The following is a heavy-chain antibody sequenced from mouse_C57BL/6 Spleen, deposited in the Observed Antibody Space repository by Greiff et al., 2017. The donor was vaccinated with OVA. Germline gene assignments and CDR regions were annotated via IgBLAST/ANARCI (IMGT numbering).Heavy chain of an antibody. CDR3: ARSSSGYWYFDV. CDR1: GYAFSSSW. Sequence: VQLVESGPELVKPGASVKISCKASGYAFSSSWMNWVKQRPGKGLEWIGRIYPGDGDTNYNGKFKGKATLTADKSSSTAYMQLSSLTSEDSAVYFCARSSSGYWYFDVWGTGTTVTVSS. CDR2: IYPGDGDT. D-gene: IGHD3-2*02. J-gene: IGHJ1*03. V-gene: IGHV1-82*01.